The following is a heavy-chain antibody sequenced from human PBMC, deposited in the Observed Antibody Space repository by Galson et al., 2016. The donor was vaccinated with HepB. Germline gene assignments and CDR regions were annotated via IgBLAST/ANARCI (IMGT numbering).Heavy chain of an antibody. CDR1: GFIFSSYE. CDR2: ISHDGSNK. J-gene: IGHJ4*02. Sequence: SLRLSCAASGFIFSSYEMHWVRQAPGKGLEWVAIISHDGSNKYYADSVKGRFTISRDNSKNTLYVQMNSLRDEDTAVYYCAKDRRSGWYGQLDYWGQGTLVTVSS. CDR3: AKDRRSGWYGQLDY. D-gene: IGHD6-19*01. V-gene: IGHV3-30*18.